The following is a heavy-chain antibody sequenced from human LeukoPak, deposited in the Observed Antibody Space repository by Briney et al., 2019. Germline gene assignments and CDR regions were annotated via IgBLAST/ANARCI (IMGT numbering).Heavy chain of an antibody. CDR3: ARVWDDYGGQTYYYYMDV. CDR2: IYYSGST. J-gene: IGHJ6*03. Sequence: PSETLSLTCTVPGGSISSHYWSSIRQPPGKGLEWIGHIYYSGSTNYNPALMSRVIISVDTSNNQSSLKLSSVTAADAAVFYCARVWDDYGGQTYYYYMDVWGKGTTVTVSS. CDR1: GGSISSHY. V-gene: IGHV4-59*11. D-gene: IGHD4-23*01.